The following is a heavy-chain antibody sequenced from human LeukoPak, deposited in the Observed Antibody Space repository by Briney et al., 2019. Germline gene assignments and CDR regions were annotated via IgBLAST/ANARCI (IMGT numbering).Heavy chain of an antibody. V-gene: IGHV3-23*01. CDR2: ISGSGGTT. D-gene: IGHD3-10*01. Sequence: PGGSLRLSCVPSGFTFSSFAMTWVRQAPGKGLEWVSSISGSGGTTYYADSIKGRSTISRDSSKNMLYLQMNRLRAEDTAVYYCAKSPYFYNSGRYVDVWGKGTTVTISS. CDR3: AKSPYFYNSGRYVDV. CDR1: GFTFSSFA. J-gene: IGHJ6*03.